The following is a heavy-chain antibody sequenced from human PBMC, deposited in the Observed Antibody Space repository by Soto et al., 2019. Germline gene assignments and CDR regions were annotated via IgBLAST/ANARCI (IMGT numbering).Heavy chain of an antibody. CDR2: ISHYGNT. V-gene: IGHV4-4*02. D-gene: IGHD2-2*01. CDR3: ARNGDCTSGICYVGWFDP. Sequence: QVRLQESGPGLVEPSGTLSLTCGVSGGSMRNDDWWGWVRQTPGKGLEWIGEISHYGNTNYNPSLKSRVTMSIDTSKNQFSLKVRSLTAADTAMYYCARNGDCTSGICYVGWFDPWGQGTLVSVSS. J-gene: IGHJ5*02. CDR1: GGSMRNDDW.